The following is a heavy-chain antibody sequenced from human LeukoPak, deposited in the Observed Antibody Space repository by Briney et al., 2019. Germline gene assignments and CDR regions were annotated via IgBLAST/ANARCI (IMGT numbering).Heavy chain of an antibody. CDR2: IYHSGST. D-gene: IGHD6-13*01. J-gene: IGHJ5*02. V-gene: IGHV4-4*02. CDR1: GGSISSSNW. CDR3: ARGPAAGTSGFDP. Sequence: SETLSLTCAVSGGSISSSNWWSWVRQPPGKGLEWIGEIYHSGSTNYNPSLKSRVTISVDKSKNQFSLKLSSVTAADTAVYYCARGPAAGTSGFDPWGQGTLVTVSS.